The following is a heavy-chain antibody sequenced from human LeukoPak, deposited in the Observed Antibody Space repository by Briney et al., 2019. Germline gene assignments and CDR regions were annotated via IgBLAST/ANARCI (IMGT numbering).Heavy chain of an antibody. Sequence: SETLSLTCTVSGGSISSSSYYWGWIRQPPGKGRGWIGSIYYSGSTYYNPSLKARVTISVDTSKNPFYLKMSSVTAADTAVYYCAREIPQVLGECFDPWGQGTLVTVSS. V-gene: IGHV4-39*02. J-gene: IGHJ5*02. CDR3: AREIPQVLGECFDP. D-gene: IGHD4/OR15-4a*01. CDR1: GGSISSSSYY. CDR2: IYYSGST.